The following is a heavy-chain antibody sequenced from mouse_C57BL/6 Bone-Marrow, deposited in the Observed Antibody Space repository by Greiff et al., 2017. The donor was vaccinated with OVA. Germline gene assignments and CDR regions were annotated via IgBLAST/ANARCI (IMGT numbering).Heavy chain of an antibody. CDR3: ASPLGRYGYYAMDY. CDR2: IDPNSGGT. J-gene: IGHJ4*01. Sequence: QVHVKQPGAELVKPGASVKLSCKASGYTFTSYWMHWVKQRPGRGLEWIGRIDPNSGGTKYNEKFKSKATLTVDKPSSTAYMQLSSLTSEDSAVYYCASPLGRYGYYAMDYWGQGTSVTVSS. V-gene: IGHV1-72*01. D-gene: IGHD2-10*02. CDR1: GYTFTSYW.